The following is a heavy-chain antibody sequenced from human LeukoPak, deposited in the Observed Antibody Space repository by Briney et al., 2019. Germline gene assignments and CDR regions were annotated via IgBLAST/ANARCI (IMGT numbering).Heavy chain of an antibody. J-gene: IGHJ4*02. CDR2: ISYDGSNK. CDR1: GFTFSSYG. CDR3: EKDSKGSIAVAGTLGY. Sequence: GGSLRLSCAASGFTFSSYGMHWVRQAPGKGMEWVAVISYDGSNKSYADSVKGRFTISRDNSKNTLYLQVNSLRAEDTAVYYCEKDSKGSIAVAGTLGYWGQGTLVTVSS. D-gene: IGHD6-19*01. V-gene: IGHV3-30*18.